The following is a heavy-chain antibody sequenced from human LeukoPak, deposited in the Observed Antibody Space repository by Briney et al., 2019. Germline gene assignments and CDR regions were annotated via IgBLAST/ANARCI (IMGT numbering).Heavy chain of an antibody. CDR1: GFTFSSYA. J-gene: IGHJ5*02. D-gene: IGHD6-6*01. CDR3: ARDFRPHGGSSSSWFDP. Sequence: PGRSLRLSCAASGFTFSSYAMHWVRQAPGKGLEWVAVISYDGSNKYYADSVKGRFTISRDNSKNTLYLQMNSLRAEDTAVYYCARDFRPHGGSSSSWFDPWGQGTLVTVSS. CDR2: ISYDGSNK. V-gene: IGHV3-30-3*01.